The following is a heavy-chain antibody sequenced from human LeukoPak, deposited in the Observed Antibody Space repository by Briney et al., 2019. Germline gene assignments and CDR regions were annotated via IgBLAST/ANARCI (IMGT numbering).Heavy chain of an antibody. CDR3: AKAVAGYLDY. CDR2: IRYDGSNK. V-gene: IGHV3-30*02. J-gene: IGHJ4*02. Sequence: GGSLRLSCAASGFTFSSYGMYWVHEAPGKGLEWVAFIRYDGSNKYYADSVKGRFTISRDNSKNTLYLQMNSLRAEDTAVYYCAKAVAGYLDYWGLGTLVTVSS. D-gene: IGHD6-19*01. CDR1: GFTFSSYG.